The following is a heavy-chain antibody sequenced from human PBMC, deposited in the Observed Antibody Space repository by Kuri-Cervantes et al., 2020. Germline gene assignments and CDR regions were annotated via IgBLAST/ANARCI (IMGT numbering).Heavy chain of an antibody. D-gene: IGHD3-3*01. J-gene: IGHJ6*02. CDR3: ARRALTYYDFWSGYFSYYYYGMDV. V-gene: IGHV3-9*01. Sequence: SLKISCAASGFTFDDYAMHWVRQAPGKGLEWVSGISWNSGSIGYADSVKGRFTISRDNAKNSLYLQMNSLRAEDTALYYCARRALTYYDFWSGYFSYYYYGMDVWGQGTTVTVSS. CDR1: GFTFDDYA. CDR2: ISWNSGSI.